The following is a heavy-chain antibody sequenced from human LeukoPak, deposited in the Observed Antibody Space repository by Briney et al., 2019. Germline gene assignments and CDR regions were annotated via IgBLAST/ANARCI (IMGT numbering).Heavy chain of an antibody. CDR1: GYTFTSYY. CDR2: INPSGGST. J-gene: IGHJ4*02. V-gene: IGHV1-46*01. Sequence: ASVKVSCKVSGYTFTSYYMHWVREAPGQGLEWMGIINPSGGSTSYAQKFQGRVTMTRDTSTSTVYMELSSLRSEDTAVYYCARIVGATKGFDYWGQGTLVTVSS. CDR3: ARIVGATKGFDY. D-gene: IGHD1-26*01.